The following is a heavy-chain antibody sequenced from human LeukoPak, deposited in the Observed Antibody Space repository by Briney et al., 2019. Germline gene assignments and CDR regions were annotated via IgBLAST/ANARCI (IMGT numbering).Heavy chain of an antibody. CDR1: GGSFGGYY. J-gene: IGHJ4*02. Sequence: SETLSLTCAVYGGSFGGYYWSWIRQPPGKGLEWIGGINHSGSTNYNPSLKSRVTISVDTSKNQFSLKLSSVTAADTAVYYCARGLVVRGAIDYWGQGTLVTVSS. V-gene: IGHV4-34*01. CDR2: INHSGST. D-gene: IGHD3-10*01. CDR3: ARGLVVRGAIDY.